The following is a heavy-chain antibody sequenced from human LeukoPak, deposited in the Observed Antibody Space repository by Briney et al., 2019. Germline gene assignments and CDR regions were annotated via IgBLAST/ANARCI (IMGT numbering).Heavy chain of an antibody. Sequence: GGSLRLSCAASGFTFSSYGMDWVRQAPGKGLEWVANIKQDGSEKYYVDSVKGRFTISRDNAKNSLYLQMNSLRAEDTAVYYCARGRRRYYYDSSALGNAFDIWGQGTMVTVSS. CDR1: GFTFSSYG. D-gene: IGHD3-22*01. CDR2: IKQDGSEK. V-gene: IGHV3-7*01. CDR3: ARGRRRYYYDSSALGNAFDI. J-gene: IGHJ3*02.